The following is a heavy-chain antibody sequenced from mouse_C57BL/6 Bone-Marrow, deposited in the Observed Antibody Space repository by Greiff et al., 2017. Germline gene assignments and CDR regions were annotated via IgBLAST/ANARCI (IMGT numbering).Heavy chain of an antibody. D-gene: IGHD4-1*01. CDR1: GFTFSSYA. CDR2: ISDGGSYT. Sequence: EVQLQESGGGLVKPGGSLKLSCAASGFTFSSYAMSWVRQTPEKRLEWVATISDGGSYTYYPDNVKGRFTISRDNAKNNLYLQMNHLKAEDTAMYYCARNWAAWFAYWGQGTLVTVSA. CDR3: ARNWAAWFAY. J-gene: IGHJ3*01. V-gene: IGHV5-4*01.